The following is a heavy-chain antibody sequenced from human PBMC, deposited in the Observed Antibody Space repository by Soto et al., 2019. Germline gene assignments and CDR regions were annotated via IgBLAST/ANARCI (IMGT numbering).Heavy chain of an antibody. CDR3: ARVGVDTTVVDGGYYYYPLDV. Sequence: PVGSLRLSCAASGFNFRNYGMHWVRQAPGEGLVWVSRINSDGRSTRYADSVKGRFTISRDNAGNTPFLQMNSLRADDTAVYYCARVGVDTTVVDGGYYYYPLDVWGQGTTVTVSS. D-gene: IGHD5-18*01. CDR2: INSDGRST. V-gene: IGHV3-74*01. J-gene: IGHJ6*02. CDR1: GFNFRNYG.